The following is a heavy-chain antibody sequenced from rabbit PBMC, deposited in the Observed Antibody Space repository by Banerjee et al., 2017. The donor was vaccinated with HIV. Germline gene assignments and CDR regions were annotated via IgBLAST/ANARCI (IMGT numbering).Heavy chain of an antibody. CDR3: ARGDDGHSGSGL. V-gene: IGHV1S40*01. J-gene: IGHJ4*01. D-gene: IGHD1-1*01. CDR1: GFDFSGNA. Sequence: QSLEESGGDLVKPEGSLTLTCKASGFDFSGNALCWFRQAPGKGLEWIACIHADPSGTINYASWAKGRFTVSKTSSTTVTLQMTSLTAADTATYFCARGDDGHSGSGLWGPGTLVTVS. CDR2: IHADPSGTI.